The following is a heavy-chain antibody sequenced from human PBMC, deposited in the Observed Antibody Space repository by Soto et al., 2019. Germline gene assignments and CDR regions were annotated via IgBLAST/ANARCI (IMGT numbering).Heavy chain of an antibody. CDR2: VYYTGST. J-gene: IGHJ4*02. Sequence: SETLSLTCSVSGGSISGSYWSWIRQSPGKGLEWLGYVYYTGSTNYSPSLRSRVSISVDTSKNEFSLRLSSVTAADTAVYFCARSVAVPGAHIGYWGKGTQVTVSS. CDR3: ARSVAVPGAHIGY. CDR1: GGSISGSY. D-gene: IGHD6-19*01. V-gene: IGHV4-59*01.